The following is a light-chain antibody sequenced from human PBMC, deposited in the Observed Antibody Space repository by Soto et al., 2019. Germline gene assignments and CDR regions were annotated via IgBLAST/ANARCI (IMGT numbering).Light chain of an antibody. CDR1: QSVSSN. CDR2: GAS. CDR3: QQYHNLPPET. Sequence: EIVMTQSPATLSVSPGERATLSCRASQSVSSNLAWYQQKPGQTPRLLIYGASTRGTGIPDRFSGSGSGKEFTLVISSLLSGDFAVDYCQQYHNLPPETCGQGTKVEIK. J-gene: IGKJ1*01. V-gene: IGKV3-15*01.